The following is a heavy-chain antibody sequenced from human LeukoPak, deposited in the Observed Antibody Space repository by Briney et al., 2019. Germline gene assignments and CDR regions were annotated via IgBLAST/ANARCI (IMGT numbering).Heavy chain of an antibody. J-gene: IGHJ4*02. CDR1: GYTFTSYG. D-gene: IGHD1-26*01. CDR3: ARDWENSGSYISPFDY. V-gene: IGHV1-18*01. Sequence: ASVKVSCKASGYTFTSYGISWVRQAPGQGLEWMGWISAYNGNTNYAQKLQGRVTMTTDTSTSTAYMELRSLRSDDTAVYYCARDWENSGSYISPFDYWGQGTLVTVSS. CDR2: ISAYNGNT.